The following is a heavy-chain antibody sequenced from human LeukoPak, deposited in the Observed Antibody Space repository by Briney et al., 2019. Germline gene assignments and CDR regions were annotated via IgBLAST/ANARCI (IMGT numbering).Heavy chain of an antibody. D-gene: IGHD6-13*01. CDR2: INHSGST. CDR3: ARSPRIAAAGTGWFDP. J-gene: IGHJ5*02. CDR1: GGSFSGSY. V-gene: IGHV4-34*01. Sequence: PSETLSLTCAVYGGSFSGSYWSWIRQPPGKGLEWIGEINHSGSTNYNPSLKSRVTISVDTSKNQFSLKLSSVTAADTAVYYCARSPRIAAAGTGWFDPWGQGTLVTVSS.